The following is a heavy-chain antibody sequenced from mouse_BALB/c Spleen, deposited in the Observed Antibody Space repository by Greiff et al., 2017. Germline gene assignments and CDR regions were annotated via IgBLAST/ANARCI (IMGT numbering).Heavy chain of an antibody. CDR2: ISSGGST. J-gene: IGHJ2*01. CDR3: ARESYYGMYYFDY. D-gene: IGHD1-2*01. Sequence: DVMLVESGGGLVKPGGSLKLSCAASGFTFSSYAMSWVRQTPEKRLEWVASISSGGSTYYPDSVKGRFTISRDNARNILYLQMSSLRSEDTAMYYCARESYYGMYYFDYWGQGTTLTVSS. V-gene: IGHV5-6-5*01. CDR1: GFTFSSYA.